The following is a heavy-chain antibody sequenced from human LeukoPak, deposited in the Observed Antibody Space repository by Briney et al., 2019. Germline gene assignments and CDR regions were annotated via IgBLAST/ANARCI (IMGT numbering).Heavy chain of an antibody. V-gene: IGHV1-3*03. CDR2: INPANGYA. Sequence: ASVKVSCKASGYTFTSYAMHWVRQAPGQRPEWLGWINPANGYAKYSQELQGRVLITGDTSANTAYMELSSLRSDDMAIYYCAIRDGHTDHWGQGTLVTVSS. CDR1: GYTFTSYA. D-gene: IGHD5-24*01. CDR3: AIRDGHTDH. J-gene: IGHJ4*02.